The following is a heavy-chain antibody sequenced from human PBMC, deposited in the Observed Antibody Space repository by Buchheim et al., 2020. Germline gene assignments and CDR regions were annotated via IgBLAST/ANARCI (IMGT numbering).Heavy chain of an antibody. CDR2: IIPIFGTA. J-gene: IGHJ6*03. CDR3: ARVVTPYCGGDCSDYYYYMDV. Sequence: QVQLVQSGAEVKKPGSSVKVSCKASGGTFSSYAISWVRQAPGQGLEWMGGIIPIFGTANYAQKFQGRVTITAAKSTSTAYMELSSLRSEDTAVYYCARVVTPYCGGDCSDYYYYMDVWGKGTT. D-gene: IGHD2-21*02. V-gene: IGHV1-69*06. CDR1: GGTFSSYA.